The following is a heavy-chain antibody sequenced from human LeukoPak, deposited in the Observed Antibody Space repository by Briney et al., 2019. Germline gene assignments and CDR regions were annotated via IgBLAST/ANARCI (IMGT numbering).Heavy chain of an antibody. J-gene: IGHJ5*02. CDR3: ARPYYYDSRIDP. CDR2: MYYSGST. Sequence: SETLSLTCTVSGGSISSGDYYWSWIRQPPGTGLEWIAYMYYSGSTYYNPSLKSRVTMSADTSKNQLSLKLSSVTAADTAVYYCARPYYYDSRIDPWGQGILVTVSS. D-gene: IGHD3-22*01. CDR1: GGSISSGDYY. V-gene: IGHV4-30-4*01.